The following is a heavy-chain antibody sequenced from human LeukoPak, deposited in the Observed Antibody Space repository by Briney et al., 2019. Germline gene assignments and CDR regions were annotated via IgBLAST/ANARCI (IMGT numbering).Heavy chain of an antibody. Sequence: EGSLRLSCAASGFTFSCHWMNWVRQAPGKGLEWVAHINQDGSEKYYVDSVKGRFTISSDNAKNSLYLQMNSLIAEDTAVYYWARDLTVGQRPTHFDCWGQGTLVTVSS. CDR3: ARDLTVGQRPTHFDC. CDR2: INQDGSEK. D-gene: IGHD3-16*01. CDR1: GFTFSCHW. J-gene: IGHJ4*02. V-gene: IGHV3-7*01.